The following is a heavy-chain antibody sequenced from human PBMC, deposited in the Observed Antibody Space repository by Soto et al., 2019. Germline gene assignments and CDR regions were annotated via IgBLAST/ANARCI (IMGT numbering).Heavy chain of an antibody. D-gene: IGHD1-7*01. CDR1: GGSLSGYY. CDR3: ARGGITGTTFNDY. J-gene: IGHJ4*02. V-gene: IGHV4-34*01. CDR2: INHSGST. Sequence: QMQLQQWGAGLLKPSETLSLTCAVYGGSLSGYYWSWIRQPPGKGLEWIGEINHSGSTNYNPSLKSRVTISVDTSKNQFSLKLSSVTAADTAVYYCARGGITGTTFNDYWGQGTLVTVSS.